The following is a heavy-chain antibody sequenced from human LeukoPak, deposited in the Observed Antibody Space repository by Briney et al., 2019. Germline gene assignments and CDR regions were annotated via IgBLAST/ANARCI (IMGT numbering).Heavy chain of an antibody. J-gene: IGHJ4*02. CDR3: ARDLISYYDFWSGYGIDY. D-gene: IGHD3-3*01. CDR2: ISSSSSTI. V-gene: IGHV3-11*01. CDR1: GLNIRDYY. Sequence: PGASLRHSCAASGLNIRDYYMSTIRQAPRKGPQRASYISSSSSTIYYADSVKGRFTISRDNAKNSLYLQMNSLRSEDTAVYYCARDLISYYDFWSGYGIDYWGQGTLVTVSS.